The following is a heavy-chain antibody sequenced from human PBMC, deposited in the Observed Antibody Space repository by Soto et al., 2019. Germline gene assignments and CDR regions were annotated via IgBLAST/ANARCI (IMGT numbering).Heavy chain of an antibody. D-gene: IGHD6-13*01. CDR3: AIASIAAAGMNRDY. CDR1: GYTCTSYG. J-gene: IGHJ4*02. CDR2: ISAYNGNT. V-gene: IGHV1-18*01. Sequence: ASVKVSCKASGYTCTSYGISWVRQAPGQGLEWMGWISAYNGNTNYAQKLQGRVTMTTDTSTSTAYTELRSLRSDDTAVDYCAIASIAAAGMNRDYCGRGTLDSVSS.